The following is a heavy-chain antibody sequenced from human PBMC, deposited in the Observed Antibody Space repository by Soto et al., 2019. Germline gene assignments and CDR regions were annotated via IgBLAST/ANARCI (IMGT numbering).Heavy chain of an antibody. CDR2: INPTTGGT. J-gene: IGHJ4*02. CDR1: GYTFTGHH. Sequence: ASVKVSCKPSGYTFTGHHLHWVRQAPGQGLEWMGWINPTTGGTNYAQKFQGRVTMTRDTSNGTACMELNRLTSDDTAVYFCARALIIVASTLLDYWGQGTPVTVSS. D-gene: IGHD5-12*01. CDR3: ARALIIVASTLLDY. V-gene: IGHV1-2*02.